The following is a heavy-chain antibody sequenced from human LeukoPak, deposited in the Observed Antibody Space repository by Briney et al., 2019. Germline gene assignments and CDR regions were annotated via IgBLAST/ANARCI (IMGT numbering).Heavy chain of an antibody. CDR3: AKEPPYGSGSYFDY. V-gene: IGHV3-23*01. D-gene: IGHD3-10*01. CDR1: GITFSIYA. CDR2: ISSGGSST. Sequence: GGSLRLSCAASGITFSIYAMSWVRQAPGRGLEWVSAISSGGSSTYYADSVKGRFTISRDNSKNTLYLQMNSLRAEDTAVYYCAKEPPYGSGSYFDYWGQGTLVTVSS. J-gene: IGHJ4*02.